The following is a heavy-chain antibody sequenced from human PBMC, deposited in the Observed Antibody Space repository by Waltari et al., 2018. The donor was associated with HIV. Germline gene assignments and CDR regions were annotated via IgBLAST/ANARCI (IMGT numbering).Heavy chain of an antibody. J-gene: IGHJ4*02. CDR3: ARDIVSSHAY. D-gene: IGHD3-16*02. V-gene: IGHV3-30*01. CDR1: GFTFSRYA. CDR2: ISYDGGSK. Sequence: QVQLVESGGGVVQPGRSLRLSCAASGFTFSRYAMHWVRQAPGKGLEWVTGISYDGGSKYYADSVKDRFTISRDNSKNTLYLQMNSLRAEDTAVYYCARDIVSSHAYWGQGALVTVSS.